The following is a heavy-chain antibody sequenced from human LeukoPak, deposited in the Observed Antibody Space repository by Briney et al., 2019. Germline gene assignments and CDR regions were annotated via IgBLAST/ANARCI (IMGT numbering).Heavy chain of an antibody. CDR1: GGSFSGYY. J-gene: IGHJ5*02. Sequence: SETLSLTCAVYGGSFSGYYWSWIRQPPGKGLEWIGEINHSGSTNYNPSLKSRVTISVDTSKNQFSLKLSSVTAADTAVYYCARGGPIVVVPAAWPGWFDPWGQGTLVTVSS. V-gene: IGHV4-34*01. CDR2: INHSGST. D-gene: IGHD2-2*01. CDR3: ARGGPIVVVPAAWPGWFDP.